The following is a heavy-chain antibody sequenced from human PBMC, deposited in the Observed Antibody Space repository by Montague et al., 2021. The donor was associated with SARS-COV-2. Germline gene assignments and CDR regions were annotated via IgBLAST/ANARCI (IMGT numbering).Heavy chain of an antibody. Sequence: SETLSLICTVSGGSISSQFWSFIRQPPGKGLEWIGYINSNGGTNDKPSXXGRLTMSVDTSKNQFSLQLRSMTPADTAVYFCARATSVRGAVSWFDPWGQGILVTVSS. CDR3: ARATSVRGAVSWFDP. V-gene: IGHV4-59*11. CDR1: GGSISSQF. CDR2: INSNGGT. J-gene: IGHJ5*02. D-gene: IGHD3-10*01.